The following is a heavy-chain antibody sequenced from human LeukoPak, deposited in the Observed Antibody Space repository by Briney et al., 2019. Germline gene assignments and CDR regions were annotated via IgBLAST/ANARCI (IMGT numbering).Heavy chain of an antibody. D-gene: IGHD4-11*01. CDR1: GFTFSSYS. J-gene: IGHJ4*02. Sequence: GGSLRLSCAASGFTFSSYSMNWVRQAPGRGLEWVSYISSSSSTIYYADSVKGRFTISRDNAKNSLYLQMNSLRAEDTAVYYCARTYSNYEGYYFDYWGQGTLVTVSS. CDR3: ARTYSNYEGYYFDY. CDR2: ISSSSSTI. V-gene: IGHV3-48*01.